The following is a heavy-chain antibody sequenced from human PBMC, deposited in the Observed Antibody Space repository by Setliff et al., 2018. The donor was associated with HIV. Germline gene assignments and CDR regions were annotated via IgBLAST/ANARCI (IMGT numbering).Heavy chain of an antibody. CDR3: ARDRCNSVACYLYNWFDP. Sequence: ASVKVSCKASGYIFTTYAIHWVRQAPGQRLEWMGWINVGNGNTRYSQNFQGRVTFTTDTSANTVYMELSSLRSEDTAVYYCARDRCNSVACYLYNWFDPWGQGTLVTVSS. D-gene: IGHD2-2*01. CDR1: GYIFTTYA. V-gene: IGHV1-3*01. CDR2: INVGNGNT. J-gene: IGHJ5*02.